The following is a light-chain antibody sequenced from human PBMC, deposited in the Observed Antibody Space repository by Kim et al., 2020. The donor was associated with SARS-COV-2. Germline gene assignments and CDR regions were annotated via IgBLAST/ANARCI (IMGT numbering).Light chain of an antibody. Sequence: GDRVTITCRASQSISSWLAWYQQKPGKAPKLLIYDASSLESGVPSRFSGSGSETEFTLTISSLQPDDFATYYFQKYNNYPYTFGQVTKL. CDR3: QKYNNYPYT. J-gene: IGKJ2*01. CDR2: DAS. V-gene: IGKV1-5*01. CDR1: QSISSW.